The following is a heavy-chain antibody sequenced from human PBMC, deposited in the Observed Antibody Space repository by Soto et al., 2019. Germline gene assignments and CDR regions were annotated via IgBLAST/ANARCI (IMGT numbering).Heavy chain of an antibody. V-gene: IGHV1-18*01. J-gene: IGHJ6*02. D-gene: IGHD2-8*01. CDR1: GYTFTRYG. CDR3: AKNGQPPYYYYGLDV. Sequence: QGHLVQSGAEVKKPGTSVKVSCKASGYTFTRYGFSWVRQAPGQGLEWMGWISGYNGDTNYAQNLQGRVTMTIDTSTSTAYMELRSLTSDDTAVYYCAKNGQPPYYYYGLDVWGQGTTVTVSS. CDR2: ISGYNGDT.